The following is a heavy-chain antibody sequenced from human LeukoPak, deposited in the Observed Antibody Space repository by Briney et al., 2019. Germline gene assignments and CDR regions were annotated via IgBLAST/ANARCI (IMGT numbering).Heavy chain of an antibody. V-gene: IGHV1-24*01. J-gene: IGHJ4*02. CDR3: ATDYPLYPTDSPRFDY. Sequence: GASVKVSCKVSGYTLTELSMHWVRQAPGKELEWMGGFDPEDGETIYAQKFQGRVTMTEDTSTDTAYMELSSLRSEDTAVYYCATDYPLYPTDSPRFDYWGQGTLVTVSS. CDR1: GYTLTELS. D-gene: IGHD3-16*01. CDR2: FDPEDGET.